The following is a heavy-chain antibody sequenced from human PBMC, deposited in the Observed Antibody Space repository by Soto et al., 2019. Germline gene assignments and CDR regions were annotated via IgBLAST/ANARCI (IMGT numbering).Heavy chain of an antibody. Sequence: GGSLRLSCAASGFTFSSYAMSWVRQAPGKGLEWVSAISGSGGSTYYADSVKGRFTISRDNSKNTLYLQMNSLRAEDTAVYYCAKDPRLRGAAAGTSHFDYWGQGTLVTVSS. D-gene: IGHD6-13*01. CDR1: GFTFSSYA. V-gene: IGHV3-23*01. CDR3: AKDPRLRGAAAGTSHFDY. CDR2: ISGSGGST. J-gene: IGHJ4*02.